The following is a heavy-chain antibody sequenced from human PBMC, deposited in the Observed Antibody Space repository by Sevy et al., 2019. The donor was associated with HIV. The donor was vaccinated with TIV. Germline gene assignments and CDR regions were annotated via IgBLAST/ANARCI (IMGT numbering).Heavy chain of an antibody. D-gene: IGHD6-13*01. J-gene: IGHJ5*02. CDR1: GYRFTGYY. V-gene: IGHV1-2*02. CDR3: ARDAAIAAQGELDP. CDR2: INPHSGGT. Sequence: ASVKVSCKASGYRFTGYYMHWVRQAPGQGLEWMGCINPHSGGTNSAQKFQGRVTMTRDTSISTAYMELSRLRFDDTAVYYCARDAAIAAQGELDPWGQGTLVTVSS.